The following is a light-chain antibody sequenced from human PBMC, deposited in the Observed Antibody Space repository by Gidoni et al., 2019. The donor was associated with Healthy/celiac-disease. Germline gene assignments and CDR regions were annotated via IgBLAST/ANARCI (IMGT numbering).Light chain of an antibody. CDR1: SSNIGSNY. J-gene: IGLJ3*02. V-gene: IGLV1-47*01. CDR3: AAWDDSLSGRGV. CDR2: RNN. Sequence: QSVLTQPPSASGPPGPRVTISCSGRSSNIGSNYVYWYQQLPGTAPKLLIYRNNQRPSGVPDRFSGSKSGTSASLAISGRRSEDEADYYCAAWDDSLSGRGVFGGGTKLTVL.